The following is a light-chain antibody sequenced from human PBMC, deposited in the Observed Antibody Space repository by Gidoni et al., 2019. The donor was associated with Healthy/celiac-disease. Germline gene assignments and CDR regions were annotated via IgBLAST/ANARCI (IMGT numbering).Light chain of an antibody. CDR1: QSVSSN. V-gene: IGKV3-15*01. J-gene: IGKJ3*01. Sequence: EIVMTQFPATLSVSPGERATLSCRASQSVSSNLAWYQQKPGQAPRLLIYGASTRATGIPARFSGSGSGTEFTLTISSLQSEDFAVYYCQQYNNWPPQGITFGPGTKVDIK. CDR2: GAS. CDR3: QQYNNWPPQGIT.